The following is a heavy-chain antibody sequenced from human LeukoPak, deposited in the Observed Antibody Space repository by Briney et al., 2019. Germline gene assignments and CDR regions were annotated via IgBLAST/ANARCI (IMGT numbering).Heavy chain of an antibody. V-gene: IGHV3-30*18. CDR1: GFTFSTYG. CDR3: AKDQVLRGAAAPFDY. J-gene: IGHJ4*02. D-gene: IGHD2-2*01. Sequence: GGSLRLSCAASGFTFSTYGMHWVRQAPGKGLEWVAVISYDGSNKYYADSVKGRFTISRDNSKNTVYLQMNSLRAEDTAVYYCAKDQVLRGAAAPFDYWGQGTLVTVSS. CDR2: ISYDGSNK.